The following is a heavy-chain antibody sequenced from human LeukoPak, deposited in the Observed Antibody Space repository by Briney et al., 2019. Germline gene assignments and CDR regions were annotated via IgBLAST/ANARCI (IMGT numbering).Heavy chain of an antibody. CDR3: ARDPVVVTAITDQNWFDP. V-gene: IGHV1-46*01. Sequence: ASVKVSCKASGYTFTSYYMHWVRQAPGQGLEWMGIINPSGGSTSYAQKFQGRVTMTRDTSTSTVYMELSSLRSEDTAVYYCARDPVVVTAITDQNWFDPWGQRTLVTVSS. CDR2: INPSGGST. J-gene: IGHJ5*02. D-gene: IGHD2-21*02. CDR1: GYTFTSYY.